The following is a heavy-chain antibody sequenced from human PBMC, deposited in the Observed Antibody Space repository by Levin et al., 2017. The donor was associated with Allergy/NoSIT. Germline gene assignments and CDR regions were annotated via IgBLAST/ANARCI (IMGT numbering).Heavy chain of an antibody. V-gene: IGHV3-23*01. CDR2: ISGSGGSP. Sequence: GESLKISCAASGFTFSNYAMSWVRQAPGKGLEWVSVISGSGGSPYYADSVKGRFTISRDNSKNTLYLQMNSLRAEDTAVYYCAKDLIAAAGTRCDYWGQGTLVTVSS. J-gene: IGHJ4*02. D-gene: IGHD6-13*01. CDR3: AKDLIAAAGTRCDY. CDR1: GFTFSNYA.